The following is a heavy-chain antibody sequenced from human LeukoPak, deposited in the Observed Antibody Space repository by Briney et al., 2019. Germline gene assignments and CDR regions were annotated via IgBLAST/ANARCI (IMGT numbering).Heavy chain of an antibody. Sequence: ASVKVSCKASGYTFTSYGISWVRQAPGQGLEWMGWISAYNGNTNYAQKLQGRVTTTTDTSTSTAYMELRSLRSDDTAVYYCARDGEHSSGWPLFDYWGQGTLVTVSS. CDR1: GYTFTSYG. J-gene: IGHJ4*02. D-gene: IGHD6-19*01. CDR2: ISAYNGNT. V-gene: IGHV1-18*04. CDR3: ARDGEHSSGWPLFDY.